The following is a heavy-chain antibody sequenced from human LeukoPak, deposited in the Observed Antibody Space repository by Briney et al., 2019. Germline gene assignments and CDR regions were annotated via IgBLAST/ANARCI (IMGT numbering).Heavy chain of an antibody. CDR2: ISDNGGST. J-gene: IGHJ6*03. V-gene: IGHV3-23*01. Sequence: PGGSLRLSCAASGFIFSSSGMSWVRQAPGKGLEWVSTISDNGGSTYYPDSVKGRFTISRDNSKNTLYLQMNSLRAEDTAVYYCANLPSLNYGDYLVGYYMDVWGKGTTVTISS. CDR3: ANLPSLNYGDYLVGYYMDV. CDR1: GFIFSSSG. D-gene: IGHD4-17*01.